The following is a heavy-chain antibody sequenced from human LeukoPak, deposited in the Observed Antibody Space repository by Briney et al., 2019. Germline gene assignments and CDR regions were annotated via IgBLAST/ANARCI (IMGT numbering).Heavy chain of an antibody. V-gene: IGHV4-61*01. CDR2: IYYSGST. CDR3: ARDSIVGATRGGDY. CDR1: GGSVSSGSYY. D-gene: IGHD1-26*01. J-gene: IGHJ4*02. Sequence: SETLSLTCTVSGGSVSSGSYYWSWIRQPPGKGLEWIGYIYYSGSTNYNPSLKSRFTISVDTSKNQFSLKLSSVTAADTAVYYCARDSIVGATRGGDYWGQGTLVTVSS.